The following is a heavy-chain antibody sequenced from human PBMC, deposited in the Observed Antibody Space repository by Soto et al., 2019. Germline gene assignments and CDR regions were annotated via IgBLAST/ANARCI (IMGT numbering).Heavy chain of an antibody. CDR2: IYYSGST. CDR3: ARAGYCSGGSCSFFDY. Sequence: SETLSLTCTVSGGSISSYYWSWIRQPPGKGLEWIGYIYYSGSTNYNPSLKSRVTISVDTSKNQFSLKLSSVTAADTAVYYCARAGYCSGGSCSFFDYWGQGTLVTVSS. V-gene: IGHV4-59*01. D-gene: IGHD2-15*01. J-gene: IGHJ4*02. CDR1: GGSISSYY.